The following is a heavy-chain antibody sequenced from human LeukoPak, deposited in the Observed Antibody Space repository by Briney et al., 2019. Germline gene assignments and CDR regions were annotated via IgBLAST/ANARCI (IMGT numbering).Heavy chain of an antibody. CDR1: GFTFSSYA. Sequence: GGSLRLSCAASGFTFSSYAMHWVRQAPGKGLEWVAVISYDGSNKYYADSVKGRFTISRDNAKNSLYLQMNSLRAEDTALYYCAKDPGTVTTFAFDIWGQGTMVTVSS. CDR3: AKDPGTVTTFAFDI. V-gene: IGHV3-30-3*01. CDR2: ISYDGSNK. J-gene: IGHJ3*02. D-gene: IGHD4-17*01.